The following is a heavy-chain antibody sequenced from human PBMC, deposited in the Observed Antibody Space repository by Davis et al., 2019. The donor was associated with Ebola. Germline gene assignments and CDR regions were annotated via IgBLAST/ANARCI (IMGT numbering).Heavy chain of an antibody. CDR2: IRSKAYGGTT. V-gene: IGHV3-49*03. J-gene: IGHJ4*02. Sequence: GESLKISCTASGFTFGDYAMSWFRQAPGKGLEWVGFIRSKAYGGTTEYAASVKGRFTISRDDSKSIAYLQMNSLKTEDTAVYYCARVYGSESFDYWGQGTLVTVSS. D-gene: IGHD3-10*01. CDR1: GFTFGDYA. CDR3: ARVYGSESFDY.